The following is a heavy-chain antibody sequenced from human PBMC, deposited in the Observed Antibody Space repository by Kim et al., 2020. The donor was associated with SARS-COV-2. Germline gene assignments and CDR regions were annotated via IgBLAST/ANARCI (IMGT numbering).Heavy chain of an antibody. CDR3: AREAYYYGSGSYYNGFDY. D-gene: IGHD3-10*01. Sequence: GGSLRLSCAASGFTFSSYGMHWVRQAPGKGLEWVAVIWYDGSNKYYADSVKGRFTISRDNSKNTLYLQMNSLRAEDTAVYYCAREAYYYGSGSYYNGFDYWGQGTLVTVSS. J-gene: IGHJ4*02. CDR2: IWYDGSNK. V-gene: IGHV3-33*01. CDR1: GFTFSSYG.